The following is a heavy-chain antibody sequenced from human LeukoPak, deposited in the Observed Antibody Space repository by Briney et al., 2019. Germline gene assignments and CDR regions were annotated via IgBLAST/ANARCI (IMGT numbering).Heavy chain of an antibody. CDR2: IYSGGST. CDR1: GFIVSDNY. D-gene: IGHD3-22*01. J-gene: IGHJ4*02. CDR3: ARAPPYYYDSNAWGSDY. Sequence: PGGSLRLSCAVSGFIVSDNYMSWVRQAPGKGLEWVSLIYSGGSTYYADSVKGRFTISRDNSKNTLYLHMNSLRAEDTAVYYCARAPPYYYDSNAWGSDYWGQGTLVTVSS. V-gene: IGHV3-53*01.